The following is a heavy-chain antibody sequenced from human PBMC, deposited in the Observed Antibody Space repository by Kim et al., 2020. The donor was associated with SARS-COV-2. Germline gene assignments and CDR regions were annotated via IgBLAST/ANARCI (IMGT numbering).Heavy chain of an antibody. Sequence: GGSLRLSCAASGFTFSSYAMHWVRQAPGKGLEWVAVISYDGSNKYYADSVKGRFTISRDNSKNTLYLQMNSLRAEDTAVYYCARDYSRRPFYYYGMDVWGQGTTVTVSS. CDR1: GFTFSSYA. CDR3: ARDYSRRPFYYYGMDV. CDR2: ISYDGSNK. V-gene: IGHV3-30*04. D-gene: IGHD2-15*01. J-gene: IGHJ6*02.